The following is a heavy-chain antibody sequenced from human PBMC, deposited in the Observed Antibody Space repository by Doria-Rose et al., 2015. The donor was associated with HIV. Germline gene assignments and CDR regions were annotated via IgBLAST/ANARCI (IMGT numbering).Heavy chain of an antibody. CDR3: ARIKSSRWYHKYYFDF. V-gene: IGHV2-26*01. J-gene: IGHJ4*02. D-gene: IGHD6-13*01. CDR1: GVSLSSPGMG. CDR2: IFSDDER. Sequence: SGPVLVKPTETLTLTCTVSGVSLSSPGMGVSWIRQPPVTALEWRANIFSDDERSYKTSLKSRLTISRGTSKSQVVLTMTDMDPVDTATYYCARIKSSRWYHKYYFDFWGQGTLVIVSA.